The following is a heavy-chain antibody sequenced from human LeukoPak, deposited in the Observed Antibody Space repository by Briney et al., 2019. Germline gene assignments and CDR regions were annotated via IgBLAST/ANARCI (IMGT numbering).Heavy chain of an antibody. V-gene: IGHV5-51*01. CDR3: ARAYRGNHYWEFDP. D-gene: IGHD4-23*01. CDR2: IHASDSET. CDR1: GYSFTDYW. Sequence: GESLKISCLDSGYSFTDYWIGWVRQMPGKGLEWMGIIHASDSETVYSPSFQGQVTISADKSISTAFLQWSSLKASDTAMYYCARAYRGNHYWEFDPWGQGTLVTVSS. J-gene: IGHJ5*02.